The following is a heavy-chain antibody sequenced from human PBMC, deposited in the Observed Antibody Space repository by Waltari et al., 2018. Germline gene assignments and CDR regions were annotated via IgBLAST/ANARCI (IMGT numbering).Heavy chain of an antibody. V-gene: IGHV1-2*04. CDR3: ARRSCTGECYAPYVY. CDR1: GYTFTASH. D-gene: IGHD2-8*02. Sequence: QVQLVQSGAEVTKPGASVKVSCKPSGYTFTASHKPWVRQAPGQGLEWMGWINPKSGGTYYAQTFQGWVTMTRDTSTSTVYMELSSLKSDDTAVYYCARRSCTGECYAPYVYWGQGSLVTVSS. J-gene: IGHJ4*02. CDR2: INPKSGGT.